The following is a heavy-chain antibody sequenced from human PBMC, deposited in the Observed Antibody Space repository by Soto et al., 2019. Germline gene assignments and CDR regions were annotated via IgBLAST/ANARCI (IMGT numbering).Heavy chain of an antibody. CDR3: ARDIGGSSDY. Sequence: GSLRLSCAASGFTFSSYWMHWVRQAPGKGLVWVSRVNPDGSSTTYADSVKGRFTISRDNAKNTLYLQMNSLRVEDTAVYYCARDIGGSSDYWGQGTLVTVSS. J-gene: IGHJ4*02. CDR2: VNPDGSST. D-gene: IGHD1-26*01. CDR1: GFTFSSYW. V-gene: IGHV3-74*01.